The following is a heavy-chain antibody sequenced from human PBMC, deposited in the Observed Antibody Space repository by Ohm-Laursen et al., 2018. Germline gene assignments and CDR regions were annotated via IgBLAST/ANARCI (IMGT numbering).Heavy chain of an antibody. Sequence: GSLRLSCAASGFTFSSYSMSWVRQAPGKGLEWVSSISSSSSYIYYADSVKGRFTISRDNAKNSLYLQMNSLRAEDTAVYYCARDSTSGSSGDDAFDIWGQGTMVTVSS. CDR1: GFTFSSYS. V-gene: IGHV3-21*01. CDR2: ISSSSSYI. D-gene: IGHD3-10*01. J-gene: IGHJ3*02. CDR3: ARDSTSGSSGDDAFDI.